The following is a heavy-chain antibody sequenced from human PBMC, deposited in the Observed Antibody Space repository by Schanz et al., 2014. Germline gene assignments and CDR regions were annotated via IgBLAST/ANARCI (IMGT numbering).Heavy chain of an antibody. CDR3: ARDGEAAAGCDF. D-gene: IGHD6-13*01. V-gene: IGHV1-46*03. J-gene: IGHJ4*02. CDR1: GYTFTSYY. CDR2: INPSVGNT. Sequence: QVQLVQSGAEVKKPGASVKVSCEASGYTFTSYYIHWFRQAPGQGLKWMGLINPSVGNTNYAQKFRGRVAMTRATSTSTFYRELSSLRSEDTAVYFCARDGEAAAGCDFWGQGTLVTVSS.